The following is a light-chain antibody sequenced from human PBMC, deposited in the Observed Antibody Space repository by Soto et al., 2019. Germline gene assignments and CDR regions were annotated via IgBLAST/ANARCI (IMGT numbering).Light chain of an antibody. CDR1: QGIKNY. CDR3: QKYNSAPLT. CDR2: AAS. V-gene: IGKV1-27*01. Sequence: DIQMTQSPSSLSASVGDRVTITCRASQGIKNYLAWYQQKPGQGPKLLMYAASTLQSGVPSRFSGSGSGTDFTLTISSLQPEDVATYYCQKYNSAPLTFGHGTKVDI. J-gene: IGKJ1*01.